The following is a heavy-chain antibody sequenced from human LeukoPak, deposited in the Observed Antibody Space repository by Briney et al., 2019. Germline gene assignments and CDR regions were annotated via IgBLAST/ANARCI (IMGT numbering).Heavy chain of an antibody. CDR2: IYYSGST. CDR1: GGSFSSYY. D-gene: IGHD7-27*01. CDR3: ASRKLGNDY. Sequence: PSETLSLTCAVYGGSFSSYYWGWIRQPPGKGLEWIGSIYYSGSTYYNPSLKSRVTISVDTSKNQFSLKLSSVTAADTAVYYCASRKLGNDYWGQGTLVTVSS. V-gene: IGHV4-39*07. J-gene: IGHJ4*02.